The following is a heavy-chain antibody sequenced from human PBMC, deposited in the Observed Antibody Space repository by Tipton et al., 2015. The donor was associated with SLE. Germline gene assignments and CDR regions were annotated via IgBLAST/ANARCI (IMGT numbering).Heavy chain of an antibody. V-gene: IGHV4-4*02. Sequence: TLSLTCAVYGGSISSSNWWSWVRQPPGKGLEWIGYIYYSGSTYYNPSLKSRVTISVDTSKTQFSLNLSSVTAADTAVYYCARVTGIGLGTWYFDLWGRGTLVTVSS. D-gene: IGHD3-16*01. CDR3: ARVTGIGLGTWYFDL. CDR2: IYYSGST. J-gene: IGHJ2*01. CDR1: GGSISSSNW.